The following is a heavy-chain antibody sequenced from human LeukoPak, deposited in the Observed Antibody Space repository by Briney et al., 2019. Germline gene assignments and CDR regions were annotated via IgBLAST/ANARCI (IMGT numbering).Heavy chain of an antibody. CDR2: IIPIFGTA. Sequence: SVKVSCKASGGTFSSYAISWVRQAPGQGLEWMGGIIPIFGTANYAQKFQGRVTITADESTSTAYMELSSLRSEDTAVYYCARGEGYSYGCYYYYYGMDVWGQGTTVTVSS. J-gene: IGHJ6*02. CDR1: GGTFSSYA. CDR3: ARGEGYSYGCYYYYYGMDV. V-gene: IGHV1-69*13. D-gene: IGHD5-18*01.